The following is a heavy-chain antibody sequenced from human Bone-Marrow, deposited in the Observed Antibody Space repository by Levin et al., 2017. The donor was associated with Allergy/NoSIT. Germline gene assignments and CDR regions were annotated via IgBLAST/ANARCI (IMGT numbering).Heavy chain of an antibody. CDR1: GGSISIYY. V-gene: IGHV4-59*01. CDR2: IYYTGRT. Sequence: SETLSLTCTVSGGSISIYYWSWIRQPPGKGLEWIGYIYYTGRTNYNPALKSRVTISVETSKHQLSLKLSSVTAADTAVYYCARDRLQVAGTEHDAFDVWGQGTMVTVSS. CDR3: ARDRLQVAGTEHDAFDV. D-gene: IGHD6-19*01. J-gene: IGHJ3*01.